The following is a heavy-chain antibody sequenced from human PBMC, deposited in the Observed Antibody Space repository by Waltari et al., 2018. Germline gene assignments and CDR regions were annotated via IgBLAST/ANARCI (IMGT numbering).Heavy chain of an antibody. V-gene: IGHV3-7*01. CDR3: ARGGAYSGGDY. CDR1: GFTFSSYW. Sequence: EVQLVESGGGLVQPGGSLRLSCAASGFTFSSYWMTWVRQAPGKGRDWVAQIKHDGSEKYYVDSVKGRFTISRDNAKNSLYLQMNSLRAEDTAVFYCARGGAYSGGDYWGQGTLVTVSS. J-gene: IGHJ4*02. D-gene: IGHD2-15*01. CDR2: IKHDGSEK.